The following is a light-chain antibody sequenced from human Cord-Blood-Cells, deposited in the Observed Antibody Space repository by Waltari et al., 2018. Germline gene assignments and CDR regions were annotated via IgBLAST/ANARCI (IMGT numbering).Light chain of an antibody. Sequence: EIVITQSPATLSVSPGERATLSCRASQSVSSKLAWDQQKPGQAPRLLIYGASPRATGIPARFRGSGSGTEFTLTISSLQSEDFAVYDCQQYNNWPPITFGQGTRLEIK. CDR1: QSVSSK. V-gene: IGKV3-15*01. J-gene: IGKJ5*01. CDR2: GAS. CDR3: QQYNNWPPIT.